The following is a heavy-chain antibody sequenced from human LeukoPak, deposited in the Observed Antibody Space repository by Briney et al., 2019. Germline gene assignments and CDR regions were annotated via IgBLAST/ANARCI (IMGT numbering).Heavy chain of an antibody. CDR3: ARGEVVIDY. V-gene: IGHV3-7*05. CDR1: GFTFSNYW. CDR2: IKQDGSEK. D-gene: IGHD3-22*01. J-gene: IGHJ4*02. Sequence: GGSLRLSCAAPGFTFSNYWMNWVRQAPGKGLEWVANIKQDGSEKYYVDSVKGRFTISRDNAKNSLYLQMNSLRAEDTAVYYCARGEVVIDYWGQGTLVTVSS.